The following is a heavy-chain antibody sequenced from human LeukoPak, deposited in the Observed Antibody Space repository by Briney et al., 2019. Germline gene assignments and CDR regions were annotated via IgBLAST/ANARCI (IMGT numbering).Heavy chain of an antibody. Sequence: ASVKVSCKASGYTFTSYYMHWVRQAPGQGLEWMGIINPSGGSTSYAQKFQGRVTMTRDTSTSTVYMELSSLRSEDMAVYYCAREIAAAGYDYWGQGTLVTVSS. CDR2: INPSGGST. CDR1: GYTFTSYY. D-gene: IGHD6-13*01. CDR3: AREIAAAGYDY. J-gene: IGHJ4*02. V-gene: IGHV1-46*01.